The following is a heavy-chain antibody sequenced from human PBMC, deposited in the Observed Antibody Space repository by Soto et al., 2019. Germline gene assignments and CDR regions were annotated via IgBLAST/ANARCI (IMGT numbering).Heavy chain of an antibody. CDR2: ISSSSSYI. CDR1: GFTFSSYS. D-gene: IGHD5-18*01. J-gene: IGHJ6*02. CDR3: AREPMSGYSYGLYYYYYGMDV. V-gene: IGHV3-21*01. Sequence: EVQLVESGGGLVKPGGSLRLSCAASGFTFSSYSMNWVRQAPGKGLEWVSSISSSSSYIYYEDSVKGRFTISRDNAKNSLYLQMNSLRAEDTAVYYCAREPMSGYSYGLYYYYYGMDVWGQGTTVTVSS.